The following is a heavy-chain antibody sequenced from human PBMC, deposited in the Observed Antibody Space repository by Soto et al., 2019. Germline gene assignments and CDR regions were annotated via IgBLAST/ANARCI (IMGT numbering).Heavy chain of an antibody. Sequence: QVQLQESGPGLVKPSETLSLTCTVSRDSISAYYWSWIRQPRGKGLEWIGYVYDTATTNYNPSIRSRVTITVDTSKNQFSLRLSSVTAADTAVYYGARAEYRGTAVGYWGQGTLVTVSS. CDR2: VYDTATT. CDR1: RDSISAYY. V-gene: IGHV4-59*01. D-gene: IGHD1-26*01. J-gene: IGHJ4*02. CDR3: ARAEYRGTAVGY.